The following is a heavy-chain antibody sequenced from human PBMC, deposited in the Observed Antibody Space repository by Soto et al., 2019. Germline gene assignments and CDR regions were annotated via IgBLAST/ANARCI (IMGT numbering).Heavy chain of an antibody. CDR2: IRSNGVDT. D-gene: IGHD5-12*01. CDR1: GVTLSTSA. J-gene: IGHJ4*02. Sequence: GGSLRLSCAASGVTLSTSAMSWVRQAPGKGLEWVSLIRSNGVDTYYGDSVKGRFTISRDKSKNMLMLQMNGLKGDDTAVYYCAMDSKGYSLLWGQGTLVTVSS. V-gene: IGHV3-23*01. CDR3: AMDSKGYSLL.